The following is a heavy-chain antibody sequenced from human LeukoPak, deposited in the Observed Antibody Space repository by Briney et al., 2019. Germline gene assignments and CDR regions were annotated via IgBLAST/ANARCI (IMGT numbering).Heavy chain of an antibody. D-gene: IGHD1-1*01. CDR1: GLTFSRNG. J-gene: IGHJ4*02. CDR2: ISYDGSIQ. V-gene: IGHV3-30*18. Sequence: PGGSLRLSCAASGLTFSRNGMHWVRQTPGKGLEWAAVISYDGSIQYYADSVKGRFTISRDNSKNTLYLQMNSLRAEDTAWYYCSKANGNYFDYWGRGTLVTVSS. CDR3: SKANGNYFDY.